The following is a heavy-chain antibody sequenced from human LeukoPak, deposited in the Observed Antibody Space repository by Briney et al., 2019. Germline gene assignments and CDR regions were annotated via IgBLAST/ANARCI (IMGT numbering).Heavy chain of an antibody. D-gene: IGHD4-23*01. Sequence: SETLSLTCAVYGGSFSGYYWSWLRQPPGKGREWIGEINHSGSTNYNPSLKSRVTISVDTSKNQFSLKLSSVTAADTAVYYCARGPHYGGPDYWGQGTLVTVPS. CDR3: ARGPHYGGPDY. J-gene: IGHJ4*02. V-gene: IGHV4-34*01. CDR2: INHSGST. CDR1: GGSFSGYY.